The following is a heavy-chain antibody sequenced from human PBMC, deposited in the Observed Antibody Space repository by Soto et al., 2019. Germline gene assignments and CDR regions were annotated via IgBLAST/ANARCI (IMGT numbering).Heavy chain of an antibody. V-gene: IGHV3-74*01. J-gene: IGHJ5*02. Sequence: GGSLRLCCTAAGFTFSSHAGNWVRKTPGKGLEWVSRINTDGSRTTYADSVKGRFAISRDNAKNTVYLQMNSLRAEDTAVYYCARVKSGSYDWFDPWGQGTLVTVSS. CDR3: ARVKSGSYDWFDP. CDR2: INTDGSRT. D-gene: IGHD3-10*01. CDR1: GFTFSSHA.